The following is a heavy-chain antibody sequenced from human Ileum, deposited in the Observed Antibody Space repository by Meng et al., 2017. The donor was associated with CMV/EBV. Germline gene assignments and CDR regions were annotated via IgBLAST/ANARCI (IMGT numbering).Heavy chain of an antibody. V-gene: IGHV3-15*01. CDR1: AW. D-gene: IGHD2-2*01. CDR3: TPDRAPREVPAAIIAWFDP. J-gene: IGHJ5*02. CDR2: IKSTTDGGTT. Sequence: AWLCSVRQAPCKSLACVARIKSTTDGGTTDYAAPVTGRFTISRDDSKNTLYLQMNSLTTEDTAVYYCTPDRAPREVPAAIIAWFDPWGQGTLVTVSS.